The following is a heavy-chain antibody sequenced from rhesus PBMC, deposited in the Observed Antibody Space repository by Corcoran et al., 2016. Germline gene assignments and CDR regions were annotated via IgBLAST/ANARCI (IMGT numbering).Heavy chain of an antibody. Sequence: QVQLQESGPGLVKPSETLSLTCAVSGGSISSNYWSWIRQPPGKGLEWIGYIYGSCGSTYYHPSLKSRVTISTDTSKNQFSLKLSSVTAADTAVYYCARGVWGDYYDCWGQGVLVTVSS. D-gene: IGHD3-34*01. CDR1: GGSISSNY. CDR2: IYGSCGST. V-gene: IGHV4-160*01. J-gene: IGHJ4*01. CDR3: ARGVWGDYYDC.